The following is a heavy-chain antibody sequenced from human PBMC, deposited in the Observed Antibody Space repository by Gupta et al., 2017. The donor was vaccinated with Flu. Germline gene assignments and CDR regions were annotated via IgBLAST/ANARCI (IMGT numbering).Heavy chain of an antibody. CDR1: GGSFSGYY. CDR2: INHSGST. J-gene: IGHJ4*02. CDR3: AMITVTQNPSDY. V-gene: IGHV4-34*01. Sequence: QVQLQQWGAGLLKPSETLSLTCAVYGGSFSGYYWSWIRQPPGKGLEWIGEINHSGSTNYNPSLKSRVTISVDTSKNQFSLKLSSVTAADTAVYYCAMITVTQNPSDYWGQGTLVTVSS. D-gene: IGHD4-4*01.